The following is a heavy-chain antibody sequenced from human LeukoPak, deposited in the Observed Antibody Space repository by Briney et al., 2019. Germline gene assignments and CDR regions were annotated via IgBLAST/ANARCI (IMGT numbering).Heavy chain of an antibody. CDR1: GFTFSSYS. D-gene: IGHD3-16*01. V-gene: IGHV3-48*01. Sequence: GGSLRLSCAASGFTFSSYSMNWVRQAPGKGLEWVSYISSLSGTINYADSVKGRFISRDNAKNSMFLQMNSLRAEDTAVYYCVRDQGGAVSYWGQGTLVTVSS. CDR3: VRDQGGAVSY. CDR2: ISSLSGTI. J-gene: IGHJ4*02.